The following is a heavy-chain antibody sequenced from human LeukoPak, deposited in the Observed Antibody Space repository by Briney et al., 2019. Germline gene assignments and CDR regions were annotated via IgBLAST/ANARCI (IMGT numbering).Heavy chain of an antibody. CDR2: IYYSGST. V-gene: IGHV4-59*01. CDR3: VGEGEYSGWFDP. J-gene: IGHJ5*02. CDR1: GGSMNRYY. Sequence: SETLSLTCTVSGGSMNRYYWSWIRQPPGKGLEWIGYIYYSGSTDYNPSLKSRVTISADTSKNQFSLKVRSVTAADTAVYYCVGEGEYSGWFDPWGQGTLVTVSS. D-gene: IGHD4-17*01.